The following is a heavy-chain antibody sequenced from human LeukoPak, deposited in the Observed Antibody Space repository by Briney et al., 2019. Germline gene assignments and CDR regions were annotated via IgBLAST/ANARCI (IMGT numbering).Heavy chain of an antibody. CDR1: GFTFSGYA. D-gene: IGHD1-14*01. Sequence: GGSLRLSCAASGFTFSGYAMSWVRQAPGKGLEWVSAIGKSGDSTFYADSVKGRFTISRDNSENTLYLQMNSLRAEDTALYYCARTLRLGTPRAFDIWGRGTMVTVSS. J-gene: IGHJ3*02. V-gene: IGHV3-23*01. CDR3: ARTLRLGTPRAFDI. CDR2: IGKSGDST.